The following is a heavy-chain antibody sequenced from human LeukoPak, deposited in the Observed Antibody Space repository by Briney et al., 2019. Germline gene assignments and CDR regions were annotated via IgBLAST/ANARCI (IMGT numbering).Heavy chain of an antibody. CDR3: ATADIVVVPAALGDYYYYMDV. Sequence: SVKVSCKASGGTFSSYAISWVRQAPGQGLEWMGGIIPIFGTANYAQKFQGRVTITTDESTSTAYMELSSLRSEDTAVYYCATADIVVVPAALGDYYYYMDVWGKGTTVTVSS. CDR1: GGTFSSYA. D-gene: IGHD2-2*01. J-gene: IGHJ6*03. V-gene: IGHV1-69*05. CDR2: IIPIFGTA.